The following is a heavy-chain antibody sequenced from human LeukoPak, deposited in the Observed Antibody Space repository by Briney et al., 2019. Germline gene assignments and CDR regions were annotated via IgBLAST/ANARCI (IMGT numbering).Heavy chain of an antibody. Sequence: ASVKVSCKASGYTFTDYYIHWVRQAPGQGLEWMGYINPNIGATKYAQKFQGRVTMTRDTSITTAYMELSRLRSDATAVYYCARRITIIRGVSEGHGFDPWGQGTLVSVSS. D-gene: IGHD3-10*01. V-gene: IGHV1-2*02. CDR2: INPNIGAT. CDR1: GYTFTDYY. J-gene: IGHJ5*02. CDR3: ARRITIIRGVSEGHGFDP.